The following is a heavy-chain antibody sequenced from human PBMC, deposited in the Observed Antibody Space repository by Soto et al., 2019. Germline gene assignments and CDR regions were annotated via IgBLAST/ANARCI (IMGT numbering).Heavy chain of an antibody. CDR3: ARRRAFGEVEAFDD. V-gene: IGHV3-11*05. CDR1: GIRLSESY. CDR2: IGDSYR. D-gene: IGHD3-16*01. Sequence: QVQLVESGGGLVKPGGTLRLSCAGSGIRLSESYINWIRLTPEKGLAWISYIGDSYRHYAASVRGRFTISRDNVQNSVSLEMTNLRVDYTAIYYCARRRAFGEVEAFDDWGPGKLVTVSS. J-gene: IGHJ3*01.